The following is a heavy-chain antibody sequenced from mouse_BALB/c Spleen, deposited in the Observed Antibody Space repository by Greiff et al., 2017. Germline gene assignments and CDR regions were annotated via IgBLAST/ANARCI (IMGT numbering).Heavy chain of an antibody. D-gene: IGHD1-2*01. CDR3: ARSPITTATRYWYFDV. Sequence: QVQLKQSGPELVRPGVSVKISCKGSSYTFTDYAMHWVKQSHAKSLEWIGVISTYYGNTNYNQKFKGKATMTVDKSSSTAYMELARLTSEDSAVYYCARSPITTATRYWYFDVWGAGTTVTVSS. CDR1: SYTFTDYA. V-gene: IGHV1-67*01. J-gene: IGHJ1*01. CDR2: ISTYYGNT.